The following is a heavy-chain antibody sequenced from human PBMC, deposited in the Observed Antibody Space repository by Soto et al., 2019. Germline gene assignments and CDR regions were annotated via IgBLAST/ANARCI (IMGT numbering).Heavy chain of an antibody. CDR2: IYYSGST. D-gene: IGHD6-19*01. Sequence: PSETLSLTCTVSGGSISSSSYYWGWIRQPPGKGLEWIGSIYYSGSTNYNPSLKSRVTISVDTSKNQFSLKLSSVTAADTAVYYCARGAVAGTYYYYYYMDVWGKGTTVTVSS. CDR3: ARGAVAGTYYYYYYMDV. CDR1: GGSISSSSYY. J-gene: IGHJ6*03. V-gene: IGHV4-39*07.